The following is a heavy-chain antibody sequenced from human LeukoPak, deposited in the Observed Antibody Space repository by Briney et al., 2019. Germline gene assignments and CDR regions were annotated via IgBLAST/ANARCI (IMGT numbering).Heavy chain of an antibody. Sequence: SETLSLTCTVSGGSISSYYWSWIRQPPGKGLEWIGEINHSGSTNYNPSLKSRVTISVDTSKNQFSLKLSSVTAADTAVYYCARDSGTTGEVKFDPWGQGTLVTVSS. D-gene: IGHD3-10*01. CDR3: ARDSGTTGEVKFDP. CDR1: GGSISSYY. J-gene: IGHJ5*02. CDR2: INHSGST. V-gene: IGHV4-59*12.